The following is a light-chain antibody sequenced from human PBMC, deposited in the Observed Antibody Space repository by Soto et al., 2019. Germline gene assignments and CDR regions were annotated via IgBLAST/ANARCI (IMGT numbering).Light chain of an antibody. CDR2: AAS. V-gene: IGKV1-6*01. Sequence: IQMTQSPSSLSASVGDSVTIICRASQSISRYLNWYQQKPGKAPTLLIYAASNLQSGVPSRFRGSRSGTEFTLTVSSLQPADFATYYCLQDHDDSWTFGQGTKVDI. CDR1: QSISRY. CDR3: LQDHDDSWT. J-gene: IGKJ1*01.